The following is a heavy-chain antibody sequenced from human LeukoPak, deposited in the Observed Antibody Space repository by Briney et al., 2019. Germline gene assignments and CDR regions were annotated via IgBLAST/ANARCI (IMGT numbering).Heavy chain of an antibody. V-gene: IGHV4-39*07. D-gene: IGHD3-3*01. Sequence: KPSETLSLTCTVSGGSISSSSYYWGWIRQPPGKGLEWIGSIYYFGNTYYSPSLKSRVTISVDTSKNQFSLKLNSVTAADTAVYFCARIPPIFGVVTLGFDYWGQGTLVTVSS. J-gene: IGHJ4*02. CDR2: IYYFGNT. CDR3: ARIPPIFGVVTLGFDY. CDR1: GGSISSSSYY.